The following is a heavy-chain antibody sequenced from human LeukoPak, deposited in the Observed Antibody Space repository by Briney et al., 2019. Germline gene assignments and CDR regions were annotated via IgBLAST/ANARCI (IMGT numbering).Heavy chain of an antibody. CDR3: ARGPCSTSCHRSWYFDY. CDR2: INHSGST. J-gene: IGHJ4*02. D-gene: IGHD2-2*01. CDR1: GGSFSGYY. V-gene: IGHV4-34*01. Sequence: ASETLSLTCAVYGGSFSGYYWTWIRQPPGKGLERIGEINHSGSTTYKPFLKSRVTISVDTSKNHFSLRLTSVTAADTAVYYCARGPCSTSCHRSWYFDYWGQGTLVTVSS.